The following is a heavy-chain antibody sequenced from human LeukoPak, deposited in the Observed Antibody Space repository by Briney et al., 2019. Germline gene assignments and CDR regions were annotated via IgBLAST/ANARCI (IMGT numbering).Heavy chain of an antibody. CDR1: GVSISSSSYY. Sequence: PSETLSLTCTVSGVSISSSSYYWGWIRQAPGKGLQWIGSIFYTGSTYYNPSLKSRVTISVDTSKNQFSLNVSSVIAADTAVYYCARHGARIAMSFWGQGTLVTVSS. J-gene: IGHJ4*02. CDR3: ARHGARIAMSF. D-gene: IGHD6-13*01. V-gene: IGHV4-39*01. CDR2: IFYTGST.